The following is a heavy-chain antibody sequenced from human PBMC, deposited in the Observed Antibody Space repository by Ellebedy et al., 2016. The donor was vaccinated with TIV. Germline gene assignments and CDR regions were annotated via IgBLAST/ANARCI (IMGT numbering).Heavy chain of an antibody. CDR3: ARRGYCSGGSCASVPFDY. CDR1: GFTFSNYG. J-gene: IGHJ4*02. D-gene: IGHD2-15*01. CDR2: VSYDGSNK. V-gene: IGHV3-30*03. Sequence: GESLKISCAASGFTFSNYGMHWVRQAPGKGLEWVAVVSYDGSNKYYADSVKGRLTISRDNSKNTLYLQMNSLRAEDMAVYYCARRGYCSGGSCASVPFDYWGQGTLVTVSS.